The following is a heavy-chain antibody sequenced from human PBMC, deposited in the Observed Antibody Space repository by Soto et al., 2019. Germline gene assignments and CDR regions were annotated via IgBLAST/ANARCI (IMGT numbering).Heavy chain of an antibody. Sequence: SETLSLTCPVSGGSISSYYWSWIRQPPGKGLEWIGYIYYSGSTNYNPSLKSRVTISVDTSKNQFSLKLSSVTAADTAVYHCARTYSSSFLPSDYWGQGTLVTVSS. V-gene: IGHV4-59*08. J-gene: IGHJ4*02. CDR3: ARTYSSSFLPSDY. CDR2: IYYSGST. D-gene: IGHD6-6*01. CDR1: GGSISSYY.